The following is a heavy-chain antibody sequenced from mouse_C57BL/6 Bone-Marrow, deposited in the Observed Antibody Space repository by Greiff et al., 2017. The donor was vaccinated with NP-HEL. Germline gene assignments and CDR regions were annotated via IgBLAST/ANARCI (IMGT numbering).Heavy chain of an antibody. CDR1: GYTFTSSW. CDR2: INPSNGGT. J-gene: IGHJ4*01. V-gene: IGHV1-53*01. D-gene: IGHD2-4*01. Sequence: QVQLQQPGTELVKPGASVKLSCKASGYTFTSSWMHWVKQRPGQGLEWIGNINPSNGGTNYNEKFKSKATLTVDKSSSTAYMQLSSLTSEDSAVYYCASHPYDYDSYYYAMDYWGQGTSVTVSS. CDR3: ASHPYDYDSYYYAMDY.